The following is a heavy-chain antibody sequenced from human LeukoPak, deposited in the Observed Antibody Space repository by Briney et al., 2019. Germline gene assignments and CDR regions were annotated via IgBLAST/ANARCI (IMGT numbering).Heavy chain of an antibody. D-gene: IGHD3-3*01. V-gene: IGHV4-38-2*02. CDR1: GYSISSGYY. CDR2: IYHSGST. J-gene: IGHJ6*03. CDR3: ASVDFWSGYDYYYYMDV. Sequence: SETLSLTCTVSGYSISSGYYWGWIRRPPGKGLEWIGSIYHSGSTYYNPSLKSRVTISVDTSKNQFSLKLSSVTAADTAVYYCASVDFWSGYDYYYYMDVWGKGTTVTVSS.